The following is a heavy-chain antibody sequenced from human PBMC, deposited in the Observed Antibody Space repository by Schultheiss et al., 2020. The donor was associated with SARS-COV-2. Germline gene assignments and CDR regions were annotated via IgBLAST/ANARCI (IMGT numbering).Heavy chain of an antibody. J-gene: IGHJ6*02. CDR1: GYSISSGYY. CDR2: IYTSGST. Sequence: SETLSLTCAVSGYSISSGYYWGWIRQPPGKGLEWIGRIYTSGSTNYNPSLKSRVTISVDTSKNQFSLKLSSVTAADTAVYYCARDIVVPAAGYGMDVWGQGTLVTVSS. V-gene: IGHV4-38-2*02. CDR3: ARDIVVPAAGYGMDV. D-gene: IGHD2-2*01.